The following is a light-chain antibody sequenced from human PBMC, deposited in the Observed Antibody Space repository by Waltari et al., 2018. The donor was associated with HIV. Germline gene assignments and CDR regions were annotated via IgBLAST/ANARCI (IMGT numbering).Light chain of an antibody. V-gene: IGLV1-44*01. Sequence: QSVLTQPPSASGTPGQRVTISCSGSSSNIGSNTVTWYQQLPGTAPKLLIYNNNQRPSGVPDRFYGSKSGTSASLAISGLQSEDEADYYCAAWDDSLNGVIFGGGTKLTVL. CDR2: NNN. CDR3: AAWDDSLNGVI. J-gene: IGLJ2*01. CDR1: SSNIGSNT.